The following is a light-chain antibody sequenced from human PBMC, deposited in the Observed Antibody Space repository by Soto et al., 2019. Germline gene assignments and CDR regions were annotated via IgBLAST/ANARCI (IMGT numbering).Light chain of an antibody. Sequence: IQLTESPGSLAASVGVRVTSCCRASQGISSHLAWYQQKPGKAPRLLIYAASTLQSGVPSRFSGSGSGTDFTLTITSLEPEDFATYYCQQFKNYVTFGQGTRLEIK. CDR1: QGISSH. CDR2: AAS. V-gene: IGKV1-9*01. CDR3: QQFKNYVT. J-gene: IGKJ5*01.